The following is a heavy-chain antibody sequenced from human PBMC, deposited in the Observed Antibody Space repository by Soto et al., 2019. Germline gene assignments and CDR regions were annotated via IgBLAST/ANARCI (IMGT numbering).Heavy chain of an antibody. J-gene: IGHJ4*02. D-gene: IGHD1-26*01. CDR3: ARHFPQYRYSGSYADY. CDR2: IYPGDSDT. CDR1: GYSFTNYW. Sequence: GESLKISCKGSGYSFTNYWIVWVRQMPGKGLEWMGIIYPGDSDTRYSPSFQGQVTISADKSISTAYLQWSSLKASDTAMYYCARHFPQYRYSGSYADYWGQGTLVTVS. V-gene: IGHV5-51*01.